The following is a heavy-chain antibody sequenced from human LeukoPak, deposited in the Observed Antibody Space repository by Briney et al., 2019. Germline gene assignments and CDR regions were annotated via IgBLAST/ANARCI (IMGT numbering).Heavy chain of an antibody. Sequence: ASVKVSCKASGYTFTGYYIHWVRQAPGQGLEWMGRINPNNGGTNYAQKHQGRVTMTTDTSTSTAYMELRSLRSDDTAVYYCARFNGDYGYYGMDVWGQGTTVTVSS. J-gene: IGHJ6*02. V-gene: IGHV1-2*06. CDR1: GYTFTGYY. CDR3: ARFNGDYGYYGMDV. CDR2: INPNNGGT. D-gene: IGHD4-17*01.